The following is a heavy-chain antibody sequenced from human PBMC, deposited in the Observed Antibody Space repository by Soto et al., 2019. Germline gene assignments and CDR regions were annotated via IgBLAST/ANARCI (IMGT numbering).Heavy chain of an antibody. CDR2: INPNSGGT. CDR1: GYTFTGYY. CDR3: ARGSLHYDFWGDNWFAP. D-gene: IGHD3-3*01. J-gene: IGHJ5*02. Sequence: ASVKVSCKASGYTFTGYYMHWVRQAPGQGLEWMGWINPNSGGTNYAQKFQGWVTMTRDTSISTAYMELSRLRSDDTAVYYCARGSLHYDFWGDNWFAPWGQGTLVPVSP. V-gene: IGHV1-2*04.